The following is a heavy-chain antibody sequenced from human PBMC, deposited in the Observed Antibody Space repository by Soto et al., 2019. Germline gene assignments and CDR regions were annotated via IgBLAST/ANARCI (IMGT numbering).Heavy chain of an antibody. CDR2: ISGSGGST. CDR1: GFTFSSYA. Sequence: LRLSCAASGFTFSSYAMSWVRQAPGKGLEWVSAISGSGGSTYYADSVKGRFTISRDNSKNTLYLQMNSLRAEDTAVHYCAKMGYYREDNWFDPWGQGTLVTVSS. CDR3: AKMGYYREDNWFDP. V-gene: IGHV3-23*01. D-gene: IGHD3-22*01. J-gene: IGHJ5*02.